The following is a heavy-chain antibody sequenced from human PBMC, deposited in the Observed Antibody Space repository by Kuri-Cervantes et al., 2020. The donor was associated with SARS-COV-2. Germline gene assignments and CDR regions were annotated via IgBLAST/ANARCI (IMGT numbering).Heavy chain of an antibody. CDR1: GFIFSRYG. CDR2: TGYDGSRK. J-gene: IGHJ4*02. CDR3: AKEGSSGWYGGD. Sequence: GGSLRLSCEASGFIFSRYGMHWVRQAPGKGLEWVAATGYDGSRKHYSDSLKGRFTISRDNSQNTVYLQMSTLRDGDTAVYYCAKEGSSGWYGGDWGQGALVTVSS. V-gene: IGHV3-30*18. D-gene: IGHD6-19*01.